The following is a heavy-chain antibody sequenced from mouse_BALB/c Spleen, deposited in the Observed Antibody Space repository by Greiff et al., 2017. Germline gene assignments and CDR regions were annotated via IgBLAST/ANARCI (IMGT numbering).Heavy chain of an antibody. J-gene: IGHJ2*01. Sequence: VQLQQSGAELVRPGTSVKVSCKASGYAFTNYLIEWVKQRPGQGLEWIGVINPGSGGTNYNEKFKGKATLTADKSSSTAYMQLSSLTSDDSAVYYCARRNPYFDYWGQGTTLTVSS. CDR2: INPGSGGT. CDR1: GYAFTNYL. CDR3: ARRNPYFDY. V-gene: IGHV1-54*01.